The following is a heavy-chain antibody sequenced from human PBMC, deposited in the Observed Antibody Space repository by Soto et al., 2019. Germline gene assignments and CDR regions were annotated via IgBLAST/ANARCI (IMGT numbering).Heavy chain of an antibody. CDR2: TYYRSKWYN. J-gene: IGHJ4*02. CDR3: ARGEVGANFDY. D-gene: IGHD1-26*01. Sequence: SQTLSLTCAISVDIVSSNSAAWNCIRQSPSRGLEWLGRTYYRSKWYNDYAVSVKSRITINPDTSKNQFPLQLNSVTPEDTAVYYCARGEVGANFDYWGQGTLVTVSS. V-gene: IGHV6-1*01. CDR1: VDIVSSNSAA.